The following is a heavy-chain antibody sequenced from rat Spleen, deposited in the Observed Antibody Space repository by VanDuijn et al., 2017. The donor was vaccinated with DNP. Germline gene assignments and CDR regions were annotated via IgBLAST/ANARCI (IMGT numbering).Heavy chain of an antibody. V-gene: IGHV2-27*01. CDR3: ARLGSLNYDSYDY. D-gene: IGHD1-3*01. Sequence: QVQLKESGPGLVQPSQTLSLTCTVSGFSLTNYHVYWVRQSPGKGLAWMGRIQSGGNRDYNSALKSRLSISRDTSKSQVFLKMTSLQTEDTAMYFCARLGSLNYDSYDYWGQGVMVTVSS. CDR2: IQSGGNR. J-gene: IGHJ2*01. CDR1: GFSLTNYH.